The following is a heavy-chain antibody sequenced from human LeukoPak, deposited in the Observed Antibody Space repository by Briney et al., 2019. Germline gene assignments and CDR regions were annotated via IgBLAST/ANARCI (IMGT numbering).Heavy chain of an antibody. CDR1: GFIFSSYG. CDR2: ISYDGSDR. D-gene: IGHD2/OR15-2a*01. J-gene: IGHJ4*02. Sequence: GGSLRLSCAASGFIFSSYGMHWVRQAPGKGLEWVAVISYDGSDRYYADSVKGRFTISRDNSKDSLYLQMNSLRAQDTAVYYCARANSLGYWGQGTLVTVSS. CDR3: ARANSLGY. V-gene: IGHV3-30*03.